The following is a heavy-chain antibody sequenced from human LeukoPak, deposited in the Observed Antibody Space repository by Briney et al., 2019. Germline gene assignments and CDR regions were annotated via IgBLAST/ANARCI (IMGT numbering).Heavy chain of an antibody. D-gene: IGHD1-7*01. CDR3: ARGGGELEDWPIDY. CDR1: GGTFSSYA. Sequence: SVKVSCKASGGTFSSYAISWVRQAPGQGLEWMGGIIPIFGTADYAQKFQGRVTITADESTSTAYMELSSLRSEDTAVYYCARGGGELEDWPIDYWGQGTLVTVSS. J-gene: IGHJ4*02. V-gene: IGHV1-69*01. CDR2: IIPIFGTA.